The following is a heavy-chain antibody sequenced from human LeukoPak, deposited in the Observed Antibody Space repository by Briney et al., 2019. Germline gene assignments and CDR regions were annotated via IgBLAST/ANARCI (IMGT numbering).Heavy chain of an antibody. V-gene: IGHV4-59*08. CDR2: IYYSGST. J-gene: IGHJ6*02. CDR1: GVSISSYY. Sequence: NPSETLSLTCTVSGVSISSYYWSWIRQPPGKGLEWIGYIYYSGSTNYNPSLKSRVTISVDTSKNQFSLKLSSVTAANTAVYYCARHGGMDVWGQGTTVTVSS. CDR3: ARHGGMDV.